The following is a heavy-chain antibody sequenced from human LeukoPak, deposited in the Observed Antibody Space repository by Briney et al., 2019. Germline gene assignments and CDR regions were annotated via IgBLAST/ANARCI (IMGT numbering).Heavy chain of an antibody. V-gene: IGHV3-9*01. J-gene: IGHJ6*03. CDR3: ARRKATMGHYYYMDV. D-gene: IGHD5-12*01. Sequence: GGSLRLSCAASGFTFDDYAMHWVRQAPGKGLEGVSGISWNSGSIGYADSVKGRFTISRDNAKNSLYLQMNSLRAEDTAVYYCARRKATMGHYYYMDVWGKGTTVTISS. CDR2: ISWNSGSI. CDR1: GFTFDDYA.